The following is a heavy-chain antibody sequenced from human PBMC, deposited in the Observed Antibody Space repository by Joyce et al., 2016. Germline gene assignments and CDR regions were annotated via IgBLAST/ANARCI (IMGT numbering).Heavy chain of an antibody. CDR3: AKRGPYYSGSGSYSDY. CDR1: GFTLSSYG. J-gene: IGHJ4*02. CDR2: ISYDGSNK. V-gene: IGHV3-30*18. D-gene: IGHD3-10*01. Sequence: QVQLVESGGGVVQPGRSLTLSCVASGFTLSSYGMHWVRQAPGKGMEWVAVISYDGSNKYYADAVKGRFTISRDSSKNTLHLQMSSLRTEYTAVYYCAKRGPYYSGSGSYSDYWGQGTLVTVSS.